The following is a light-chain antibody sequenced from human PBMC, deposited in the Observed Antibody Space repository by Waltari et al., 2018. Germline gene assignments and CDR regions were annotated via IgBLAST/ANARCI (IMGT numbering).Light chain of an antibody. CDR3: QQYSSSPIT. CDR2: WAS. Sequence: DIVLTQSPDSLAVSLGERATIDCWSSQSLFFGASGNNYLAWYQQKPGQPPKVLIDWASTREAGVPERISGCVSGAHFSLTFDSLQAEDVAVYYCQQYSSSPITFGQGTRLEI. J-gene: IGKJ5*01. V-gene: IGKV4-1*01. CDR1: QSLFFGASGNNY.